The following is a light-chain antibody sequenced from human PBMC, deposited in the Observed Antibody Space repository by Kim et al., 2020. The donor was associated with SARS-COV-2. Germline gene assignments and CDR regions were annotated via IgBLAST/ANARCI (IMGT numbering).Light chain of an antibody. J-gene: IGKJ1*01. CDR3: HQRSSWPRT. CDR1: QSVGYS. V-gene: IGKV3-11*01. CDR2: DAS. Sequence: LSPGERATLSCRASQSVGYSLAWFQQRPGQAPRLLIYDASNRATGIPVRFSGSGSGTDFTLTISSLEPEDFAVYYCHQRSSWPRTFGQGTKVDIK.